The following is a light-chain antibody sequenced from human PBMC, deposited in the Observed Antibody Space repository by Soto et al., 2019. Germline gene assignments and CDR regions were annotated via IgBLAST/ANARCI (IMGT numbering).Light chain of an antibody. CDR1: QRLLYRSNNKNY. Sequence: DTVMSQSPASLAVSLCGRATINCKSSQRLLYRSNNKNYLAWYQHKAGQPPKLLIYWASTRDSGVPDRFSGSGSGTDFTLTINNVQAEDVAVYYCQQYYNPPWTFGQGTKVEI. CDR2: WAS. V-gene: IGKV4-1*01. CDR3: QQYYNPPWT. J-gene: IGKJ1*01.